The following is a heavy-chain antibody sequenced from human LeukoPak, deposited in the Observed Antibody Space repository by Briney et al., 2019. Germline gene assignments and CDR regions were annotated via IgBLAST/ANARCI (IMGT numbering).Heavy chain of an antibody. V-gene: IGHV1-2*02. CDR1: GDSFTGCC. CDR3: ARDPRGYSSSSQGNWFDP. CDR2: INPNSGGT. J-gene: IGHJ5*02. Sequence: VASVNVPCKASGDSFTGCCIHWVRNAHPPGLELKGWINPNSGGTNYAQKFQGRVAMTRDTSISTAYMELSRLRSDDTAAYYCARDPRGYSSSSQGNWFDPWGQGTLVTVSS. D-gene: IGHD6-6*01.